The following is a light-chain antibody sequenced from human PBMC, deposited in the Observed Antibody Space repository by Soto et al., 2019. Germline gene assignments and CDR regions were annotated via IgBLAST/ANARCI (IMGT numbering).Light chain of an antibody. CDR1: NSNIGSKY. CDR2: RKN. V-gene: IGLV1-47*01. Sequence: HSALTHPPSASGTPWHRVTISFSGSNSNIGSKYVHCYQHLPLTAPKLLIYRKNQRPSGVPDRFFGSKSGTSASLAISGLRSEDEADYYCAAWDDSLSGFYVFGTGTKVTVL. CDR3: AAWDDSLSGFYV. J-gene: IGLJ1*01.